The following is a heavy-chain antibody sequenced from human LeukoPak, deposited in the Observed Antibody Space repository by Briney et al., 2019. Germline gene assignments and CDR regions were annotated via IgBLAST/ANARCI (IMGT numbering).Heavy chain of an antibody. CDR1: GGSVSSGGHS. V-gene: IGHV4-30-4*07. CDR2: IDYSGST. CDR3: ARGRRYCSGGSCDRARFDP. D-gene: IGHD2-15*01. Sequence: SETLSLTCAVSGGSVSSGGHSWGWIRQPPGKGLEWIGYIDYSGSTYYNPSLKSRVTISVDTSKNQFSLKLSSVTAADTAVYYCARGRRYCSGGSCDRARFDPWGQGTLVTVSS. J-gene: IGHJ5*02.